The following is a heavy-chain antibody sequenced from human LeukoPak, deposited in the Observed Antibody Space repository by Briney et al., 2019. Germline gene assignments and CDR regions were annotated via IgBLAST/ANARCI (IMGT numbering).Heavy chain of an antibody. Sequence: ASVKVSCKALGYTFTGYYMHWVRQAPGQGLEWMGWINPNSGGTNYAQKFQGRVTMTRDTSISTAYMELSRLRSDDTAVYYCASNSRSYPGLYCYYYYMDVWGKGTTVTVSS. CDR3: ASNSRSYPGLYCYYYYMDV. CDR1: GYTFTGYY. J-gene: IGHJ6*03. V-gene: IGHV1-2*02. CDR2: INPNSGGT. D-gene: IGHD1-26*01.